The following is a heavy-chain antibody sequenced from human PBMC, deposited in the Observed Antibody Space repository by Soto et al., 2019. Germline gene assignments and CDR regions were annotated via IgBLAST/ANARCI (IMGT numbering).Heavy chain of an antibody. Sequence: EVHLVESRGGPGQPGGSLRLSCAASGFTFSNYSMNWVRQVPGKGLEWVSYISGSSAAIYYADSVEGRFTISRDNAQNSLFLQMNSLRDEDTAFYYCARGGVAVTGYRGIDFWGQGTLVTVSA. CDR3: ARGGVAVTGYRGIDF. D-gene: IGHD3-9*01. J-gene: IGHJ4*02. CDR1: GFTFSNYS. CDR2: ISGSSAAI. V-gene: IGHV3-48*02.